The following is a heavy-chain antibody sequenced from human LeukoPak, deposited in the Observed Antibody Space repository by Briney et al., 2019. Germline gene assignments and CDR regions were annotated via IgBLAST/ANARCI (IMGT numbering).Heavy chain of an antibody. J-gene: IGHJ5*02. CDR3: ARGPLIGGDNWFDP. V-gene: IGHV1-46*01. CDR2: INPSGTGT. D-gene: IGHD3-16*02. CDR1: GYTFSSHS. Sequence: ASVKVSCKASGYTFSSHSMHWVRQAPGQGLEWMGIINPSGTGTSYAQKFQGRVTMTRDTSTSTAYMELSSLRSDDTAVYYCARGPLIGGDNWFDPWGQGTLVTVSS.